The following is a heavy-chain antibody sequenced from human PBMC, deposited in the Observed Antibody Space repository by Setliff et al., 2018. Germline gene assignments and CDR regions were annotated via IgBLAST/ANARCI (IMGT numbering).Heavy chain of an antibody. D-gene: IGHD2-21*01. CDR2: IKEDGSQR. CDR1: GFTFSSYW. CDR3: SSYLVS. Sequence: GGSLRLSCAASGFTFSSYWMSWVRQAPGKGLEWVANIKEDGSQRNYVDAVRGRFTVSRDNARNLLYLQMNSLRVDDTAVYYCSSYLVSWGQGTLVTVSS. V-gene: IGHV3-7*01. J-gene: IGHJ4*02.